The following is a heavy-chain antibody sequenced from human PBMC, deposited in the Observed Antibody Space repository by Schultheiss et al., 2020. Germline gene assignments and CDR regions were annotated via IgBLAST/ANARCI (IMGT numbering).Heavy chain of an antibody. Sequence: SQTLSLTCAVYGGSFSDYYWTWIRQPPGKGLEWIGEINYGGNTNYNPSLKSRVTISVDTSKNQFSLKLSSVTAADTAVYYCARDLGPAAKGWFDPWGQGTLVTVSS. D-gene: IGHD2-2*01. CDR1: GGSFSDYY. J-gene: IGHJ5*02. CDR2: INYGGNT. CDR3: ARDLGPAAKGWFDP. V-gene: IGHV4-34*09.